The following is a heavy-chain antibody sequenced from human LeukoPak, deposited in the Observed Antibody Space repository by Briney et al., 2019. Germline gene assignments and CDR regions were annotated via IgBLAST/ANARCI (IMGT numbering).Heavy chain of an antibody. D-gene: IGHD2-2*01. V-gene: IGHV3-48*01. J-gene: IGHJ4*02. CDR3: ARPPGYCSSTSCQS. CDR1: GFTFSSYS. CDR2: ISSSSSTI. Sequence: GGSLRLSCAASGFTFSSYSMNWVRQAPGKGLEWVSYISSSSSTIYYADSVKGRFTISRDNAKNSLYLQMNSLRAEDTAVYYCARPPGYCSSTSCQSWGQGTLVTVSS.